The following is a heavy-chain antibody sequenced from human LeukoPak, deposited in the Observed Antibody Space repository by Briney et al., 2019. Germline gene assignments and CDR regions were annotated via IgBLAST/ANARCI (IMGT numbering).Heavy chain of an antibody. CDR3: ARVGTYDSSGLY. V-gene: IGHV4-34*01. Sequence: SETLSLTCAVYGGSFSGYYWTWIRQPPGKGLEWIGEMNHSGSANYNPSLKSRVTISVDTSKNQCSLRLSSVTAADTAVYYCARVGTYDSSGLYWGQGTLVTVSS. J-gene: IGHJ4*02. CDR2: MNHSGSA. CDR1: GGSFSGYY. D-gene: IGHD3-22*01.